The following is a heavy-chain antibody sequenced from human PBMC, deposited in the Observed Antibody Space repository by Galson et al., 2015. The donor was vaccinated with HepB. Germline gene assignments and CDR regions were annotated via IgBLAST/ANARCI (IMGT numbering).Heavy chain of an antibody. V-gene: IGHV4-30-4*01. D-gene: IGHD6-19*01. CDR2: IFYTGST. CDR1: GGSISGGGYY. CDR3: VRGYSSGLYGDY. J-gene: IGHJ4*02. Sequence: TLSLTCAVSGGSISGGGYYWTWIRQPPGKGLEWIGHIFYTGSTYYNPSLKSRVTISVDTSKNQFSLNLNSVTAADTAVYYCVRGYSSGLYGDYWGQGTLVTVSS.